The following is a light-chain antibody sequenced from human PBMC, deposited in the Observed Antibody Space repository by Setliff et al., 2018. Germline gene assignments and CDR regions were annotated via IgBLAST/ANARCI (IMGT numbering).Light chain of an antibody. CDR2: EVN. V-gene: IGLV2-8*01. J-gene: IGLJ1*01. CDR1: SSDIGGYKY. CDR3: SSNIGSNNFDV. Sequence: QSALAQPPSASGSPGQSVTISCTGTSSDIGGYKYVSWYQQHPGKAPKLMIYEVNKRPSGVPDRLSGSKSGNTASLTVSGLQAEDEADYYCSSNIGSNNFDVFGTGTKVTVL.